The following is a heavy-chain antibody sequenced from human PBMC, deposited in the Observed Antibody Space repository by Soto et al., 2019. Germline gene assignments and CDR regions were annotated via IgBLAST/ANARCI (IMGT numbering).Heavy chain of an antibody. CDR3: TTPLEMGATIPHI. D-gene: IGHD1-26*01. V-gene: IGHV3-15*01. J-gene: IGHJ4*02. CDR1: GFTFSNVW. Sequence: GGSLRLSCAASGFTFSNVWVSWVRQAPEKGLEWVGRIKSKTEGGTTENAAPVKGRFTISRDDSKNTLYLQMNSLKTEDTAVYYCTTPLEMGATIPHIWGQGTLVTVSS. CDR2: IKSKTEGGTT.